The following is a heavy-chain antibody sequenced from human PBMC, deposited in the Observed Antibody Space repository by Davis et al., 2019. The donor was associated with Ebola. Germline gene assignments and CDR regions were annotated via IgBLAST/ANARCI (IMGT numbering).Heavy chain of an antibody. CDR3: AKDLAYDLWSGYTGDY. CDR2: SDSGDST. Sequence: SDSGDSTYYADSVKDRFTISRDNSKNTLYLQMNSLRAEDTAVYYCAKDLAYDLWSGYTGDYWGQGTLVTVSS. D-gene: IGHD3-3*01. J-gene: IGHJ4*02. V-gene: IGHV3-23*01.